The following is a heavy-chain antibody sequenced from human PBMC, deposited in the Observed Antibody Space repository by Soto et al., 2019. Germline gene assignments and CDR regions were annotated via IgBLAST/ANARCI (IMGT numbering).Heavy chain of an antibody. D-gene: IGHD2-2*01. CDR2: IDYSGST. Sequence: SETLSLTCTVSGGSISSYYWSWIRQPPGKGLEWIGYIDYSGSTNYNPSVKSRVTISGDTSKNQFSLMLSSLTAADTAVYYCARHRGIYCSSTSCYDWFDPWGQGTLVTVSS. CDR1: GGSISSYY. J-gene: IGHJ5*02. CDR3: ARHRGIYCSSTSCYDWFDP. V-gene: IGHV4-59*08.